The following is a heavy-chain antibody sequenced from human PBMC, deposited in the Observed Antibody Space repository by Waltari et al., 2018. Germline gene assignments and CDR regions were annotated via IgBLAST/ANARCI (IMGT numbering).Heavy chain of an antibody. CDR3: ARGADL. Sequence: EVQLVESGGGLVQPGGSLKLSFSASGFTFRCSAMHWVRQASGKGLEWVGRIRSKANSYATAYAASVKGRFTISRDDSKNTAYLQMNSLKTEDTAVYYCARGADLRGQGILVTVSS. CDR1: GFTFRCSA. V-gene: IGHV3-73*02. CDR2: IRSKANSYAT. D-gene: IGHD3-3*01. J-gene: IGHJ4*02.